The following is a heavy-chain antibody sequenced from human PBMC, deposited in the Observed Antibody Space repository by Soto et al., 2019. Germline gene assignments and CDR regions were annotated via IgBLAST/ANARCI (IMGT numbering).Heavy chain of an antibody. CDR3: ARGRYCDWLLFDRPYYFDD. V-gene: IGHV3-30-3*01. Sequence: GGSLRLSCAASGFTFSSYAMHWVRQAPGKGLEWVAVISYDGSNKYYADSVKGRFTISRDNSKNTLYLQMNSLRAEDTAVYYCARGRYCDWLLFDRPYYFDDWGQGTLVTVSS. CDR2: ISYDGSNK. D-gene: IGHD3-9*01. J-gene: IGHJ4*02. CDR1: GFTFSSYA.